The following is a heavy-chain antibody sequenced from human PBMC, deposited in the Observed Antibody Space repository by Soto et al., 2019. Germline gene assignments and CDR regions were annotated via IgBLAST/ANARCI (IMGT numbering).Heavy chain of an antibody. J-gene: IGHJ4*02. CDR1: GGSISSYY. D-gene: IGHD4-17*01. CDR3: ARWYGGSLDY. Sequence: QVQLQESGPGLVKPSETLSLTCTVSGGSISSYYWSWIRQPPGKGLVWIGYIYYSGSTNYNPSLKRRVTISVDTSKNQFSLKLSSVTAADTAVYYCARWYGGSLDYWGQGTLVTVSS. V-gene: IGHV4-59*01. CDR2: IYYSGST.